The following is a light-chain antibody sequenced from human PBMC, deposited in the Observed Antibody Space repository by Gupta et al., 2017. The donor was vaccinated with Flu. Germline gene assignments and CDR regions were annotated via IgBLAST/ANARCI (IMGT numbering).Light chain of an antibody. Sequence: DIKMTKSPSSLPASLGDRVTITWRVSQSINMSLNWYQQKPGKAPKLLIYAASTLQSGVPSRFSGSGSGRDFTLTISSLQPEDFVTYYCQQSHSTPLYSFGQGTQLQIK. CDR3: QQSHSTPLYS. CDR2: AAS. J-gene: IGKJ2*03. CDR1: QSINMS. V-gene: IGKV1-39*01.